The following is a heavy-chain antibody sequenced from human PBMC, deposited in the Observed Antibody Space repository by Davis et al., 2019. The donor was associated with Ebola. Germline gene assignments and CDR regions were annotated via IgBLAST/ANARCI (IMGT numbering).Heavy chain of an antibody. Sequence: ASVKVSCKASGFTFTSSGIAWVRQAPGQGLEWMASINIYTGHTNYAQKFQGRVTLTTDTPTSTAFLELRSLRSDDTAVYYCVRDYDFVVDYWGQGTLVTVSS. CDR2: INIYTGHT. D-gene: IGHD3-3*01. CDR3: VRDYDFVVDY. J-gene: IGHJ4*02. CDR1: GFTFTSSG. V-gene: IGHV1-18*01.